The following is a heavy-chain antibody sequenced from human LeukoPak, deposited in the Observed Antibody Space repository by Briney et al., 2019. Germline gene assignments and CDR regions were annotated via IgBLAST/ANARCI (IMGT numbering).Heavy chain of an antibody. CDR2: ISSSSSTI. CDR1: GFTFSSYS. Sequence: GGSLRLSCAASGFTFSSYSMNWVRQAPGKGLEWVSYISSSSSTIYYADSVKGRFTISRDNAKNSLYLQMNSLRAEDTAVYYCARDSGGLNSGYDWGLAYYYYMDVWGKGTTVTVSS. D-gene: IGHD5-12*01. V-gene: IGHV3-48*01. CDR3: ARDSGGLNSGYDWGLAYYYYMDV. J-gene: IGHJ6*03.